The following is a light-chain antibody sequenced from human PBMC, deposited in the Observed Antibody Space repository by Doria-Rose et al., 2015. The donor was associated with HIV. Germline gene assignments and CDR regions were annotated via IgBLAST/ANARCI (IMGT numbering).Light chain of an antibody. Sequence: DIRLTQSPSSLSASVGDRVTITCRASQSTGSFLNWYQQKPGKAPKLLIYAASSLQKGVPSRFSGSGSGTDFTLIISSLQPEDFATYFCQQSYSTPLTFGGGTKVEIK. CDR2: AAS. CDR3: QQSYSTPLT. V-gene: IGKV1-39*01. J-gene: IGKJ4*01. CDR1: QSTGSF.